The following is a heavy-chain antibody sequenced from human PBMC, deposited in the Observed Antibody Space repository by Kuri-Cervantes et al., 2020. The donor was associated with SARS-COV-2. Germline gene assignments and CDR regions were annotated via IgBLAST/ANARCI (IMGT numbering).Heavy chain of an antibody. V-gene: IGHV4-61*09. CDR2: LDTSGSP. CDR1: GGSISSGSYY. J-gene: IGHJ1*01. D-gene: IGHD3-3*01. CDR3: ARQTSGYITSAHQY. Sequence: SETLSLTCTVSGGSISSGSYYWSWIRQPAGKGLEWIGHLDTSGSPTYNPSLKSRVTISLDTSKNHVSLRLTSATAADTAVYYCARQTSGYITSAHQYWGQGTLVTVSS.